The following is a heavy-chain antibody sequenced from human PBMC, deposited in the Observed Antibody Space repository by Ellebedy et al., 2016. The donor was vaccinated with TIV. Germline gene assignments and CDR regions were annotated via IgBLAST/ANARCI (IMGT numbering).Heavy chain of an antibody. J-gene: IGHJ6*02. CDR1: GGSISSTY. CDR3: ARFSSAASLDV. D-gene: IGHD6-13*01. CDR2: VYDTGST. V-gene: IGHV4-59*12. Sequence: MPSETLSLTCSVSGGSISSTYWTWIRQPPGKGLEWIGYVYDTGSTNYNPSLKSRVTLSVDTPKSQFSLKLKSVTAADTAVYYCARFSSAASLDVWGQGTTVTVSS.